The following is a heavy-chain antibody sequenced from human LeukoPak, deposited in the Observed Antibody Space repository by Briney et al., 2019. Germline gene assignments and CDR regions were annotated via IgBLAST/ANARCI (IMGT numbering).Heavy chain of an antibody. V-gene: IGHV1-18*01. D-gene: IGHD2/OR15-2a*01. CDR3: ARLAXLYXXXXXXSPXXXXXI. Sequence: ASVTVSCKASGYTFTSYGISWVRQAPGQGREWMGWISAYNGKTKYAQRLQGRVTMTKDRSTSTEYMELRSVRCDDTAVYYCARLAXLYXXXXXXSPXXXXXIWG. CDR1: GYTFTSYG. J-gene: IGHJ3*02. CDR2: ISAYNGKT.